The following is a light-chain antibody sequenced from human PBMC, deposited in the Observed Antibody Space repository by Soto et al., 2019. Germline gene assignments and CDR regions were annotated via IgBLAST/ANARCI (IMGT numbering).Light chain of an antibody. J-gene: IGKJ2*01. CDR3: QQYYNTPYT. Sequence: DIVMTQSPDSLAVSLGERATINCKSSQSVLYSSNNKNYLAWYQQKPGQPPKLLIYWASTRESGVPDRFSGSGSAKDFTLTISSLQAEDVAVYYCQQYYNTPYTFGQGTKLEIK. CDR2: WAS. CDR1: QSVLYSSNNKNY. V-gene: IGKV4-1*01.